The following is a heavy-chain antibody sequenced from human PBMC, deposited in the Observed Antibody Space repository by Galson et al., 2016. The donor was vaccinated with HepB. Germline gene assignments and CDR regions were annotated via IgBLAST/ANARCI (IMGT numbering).Heavy chain of an antibody. J-gene: IGHJ4*02. D-gene: IGHD3-22*01. Sequence: LSLTCNVSGGPITDYYWSWIRQPPGKGLEWIGYIYFRGTTNYHPSLESRVTISVDTSKNQFSRKLTSVTAADTAVYYCARDRYYDNSGFRRFDYWGRGTLVSVSS. CDR1: GGPITDYY. CDR2: IYFRGTT. CDR3: ARDRYYDNSGFRRFDY. V-gene: IGHV4-59*01.